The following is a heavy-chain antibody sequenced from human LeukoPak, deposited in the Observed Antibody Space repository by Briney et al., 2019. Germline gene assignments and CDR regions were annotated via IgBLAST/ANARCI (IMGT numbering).Heavy chain of an antibody. D-gene: IGHD6-13*01. Sequence: GGPLRLSCAASGFTFSSYALHWVRQAPGKGLEWVAVVWYDGSKKYYADSVKGRFTISRDNSKNTLYLQMNSLRAEDRAVYYCARDPRYSSTWYYFDYWGQGTLVTVSS. J-gene: IGHJ4*02. V-gene: IGHV3-33*01. CDR3: ARDPRYSSTWYYFDY. CDR1: GFTFSSYA. CDR2: VWYDGSKK.